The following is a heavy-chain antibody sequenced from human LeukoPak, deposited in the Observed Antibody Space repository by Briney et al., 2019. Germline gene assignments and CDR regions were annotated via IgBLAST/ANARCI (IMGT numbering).Heavy chain of an antibody. V-gene: IGHV3-21*01. D-gene: IGHD4-23*01. CDR3: ARDDRGGNPGY. J-gene: IGHJ4*02. CDR2: ISSSSSYI. CDR1: GFTFSSYS. Sequence: GGSLRLSCAASGFTFSSYSMNWVRQAPGKGLEWVSSISSSSSYIYYADSVKGRFTISRDNAKNSLYLQVNSLRAEDTAVYYCARDDRGGNPGYWGQGTLVTVSS.